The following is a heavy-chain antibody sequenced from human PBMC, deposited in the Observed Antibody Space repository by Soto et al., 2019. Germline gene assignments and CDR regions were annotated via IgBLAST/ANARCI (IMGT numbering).Heavy chain of an antibody. D-gene: IGHD6-13*01. CDR3: ARAGWDPISSWHLETIIYYYYYDMDV. CDR1: PFTFSSYG. J-gene: IGHJ6*04. V-gene: IGHV3-33*01. CDR2: ICYDGNNK. Sequence: PGGSLRLSGAASPFTFSSYGMHRVRPHPGKGPGWVAAICYDGNNKYYADSVNGRFTISRDNCKNSLYLKVNSLRAEDTAVYYCARAGWDPISSWHLETIIYYYYYDMDVWVCVTKVTVSP.